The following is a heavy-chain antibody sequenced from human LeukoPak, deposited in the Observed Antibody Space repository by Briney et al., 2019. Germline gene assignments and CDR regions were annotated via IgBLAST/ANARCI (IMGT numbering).Heavy chain of an antibody. CDR1: GLTLSSYW. V-gene: IGHV3-74*01. CDR3: AKGGSRHADY. CDR2: ISNDGSST. J-gene: IGHJ4*02. Sequence: PGGSLRLSCAASGLTLSSYWMHWVRQAPGKGLVWVSRISNDGSSTSYADSVKGRFTISRDNAKNTLYLQMKSLRADGTAVYYCAKGGSRHADYWGQGTLVTVSS. D-gene: IGHD3-16*01.